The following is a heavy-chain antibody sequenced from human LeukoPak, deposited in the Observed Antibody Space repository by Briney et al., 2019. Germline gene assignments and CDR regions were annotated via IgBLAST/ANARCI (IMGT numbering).Heavy chain of an antibody. V-gene: IGHV4-34*01. D-gene: IGHD3-16*02. CDR1: GGSFSGYY. CDR3: AREAGYDYVWGSYRPYYFDY. Sequence: SETLSLTCAVYGGSFSGYYWSWICQPPGKGLEWIGEINHSGSTNYNPSLKSRATISVDTSKNQFSLKLSSVTAADTAVYYCAREAGYDYVWGSYRPYYFDYWGQGTLVTVSS. CDR2: INHSGST. J-gene: IGHJ4*02.